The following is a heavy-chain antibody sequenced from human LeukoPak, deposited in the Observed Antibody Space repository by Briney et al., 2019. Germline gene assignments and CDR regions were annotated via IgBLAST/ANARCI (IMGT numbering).Heavy chain of an antibody. Sequence: GGSLRLSCAASGFTFSSYSMKWVRQAPGKGLEWVSSISSGSSYIYYADSVKGRFTVSRDNAKNSLYLQMNSLRVEDTAVYYCVRVGLETGTFRAPYDYWGQGTLVTVSS. CDR2: ISSGSSYI. D-gene: IGHD1-1*01. CDR3: VRVGLETGTFRAPYDY. CDR1: GFTFSSYS. J-gene: IGHJ4*02. V-gene: IGHV3-21*01.